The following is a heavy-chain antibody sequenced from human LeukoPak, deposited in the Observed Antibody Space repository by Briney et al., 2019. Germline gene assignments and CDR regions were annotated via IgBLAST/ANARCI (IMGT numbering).Heavy chain of an antibody. Sequence: SETLSLTCTASGYSISSGYYWGWIRQPPGKGQGWIGIIYHSGSTYYNPSLKSRVTISVDTSKNQFSLKMSSVTAADTAVYYCARERGITIFGVVNDYNWFDPWGQGTLVTVSS. D-gene: IGHD3-3*01. V-gene: IGHV4-38-2*02. J-gene: IGHJ5*02. CDR3: ARERGITIFGVVNDYNWFDP. CDR2: IYHSGST. CDR1: GYSISSGYY.